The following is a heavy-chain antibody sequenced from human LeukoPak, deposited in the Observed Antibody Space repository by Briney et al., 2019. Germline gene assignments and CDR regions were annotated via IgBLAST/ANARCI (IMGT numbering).Heavy chain of an antibody. Sequence: SVKVSCKAPGGNFNAFPCNWVRQAPGQRLEWMGGLIPLFRTANYAQKFQGRLTITADESISTTYMELSSLTSDDTAVYYCTRPVWDTSPGAFDIWGQGTMVTVSS. D-gene: IGHD3-16*01. CDR1: GGNFNAFP. CDR2: LIPLFRTA. V-gene: IGHV1-69*01. J-gene: IGHJ3*02. CDR3: TRPVWDTSPGAFDI.